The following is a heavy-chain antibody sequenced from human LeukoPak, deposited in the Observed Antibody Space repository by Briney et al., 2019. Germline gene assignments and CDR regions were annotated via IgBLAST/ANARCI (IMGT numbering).Heavy chain of an antibody. Sequence: GGSLRLSCAASGFTFSSYGMHWVRQAPGKGLEWVAVIWYDGSNKYYADSVKGRFTISRDNSKKALYLQMNSLSAEDTAVYYCARGTRGLTGDYWGQGTLVTVSS. D-gene: IGHD3-9*01. CDR1: GFTFSSYG. CDR2: IWYDGSNK. J-gene: IGHJ4*02. CDR3: ARGTRGLTGDY. V-gene: IGHV3-33*01.